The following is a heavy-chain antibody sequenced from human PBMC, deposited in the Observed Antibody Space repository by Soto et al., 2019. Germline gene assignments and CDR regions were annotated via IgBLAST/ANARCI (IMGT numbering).Heavy chain of an antibody. CDR1: GFTFRNHA. J-gene: IGHJ6*02. D-gene: IGHD2-15*01. CDR3: ARGDREDILVVVGARPGEYGTDI. V-gene: IGHV3-30-3*01. CDR2: IAHDGSNA. Sequence: QVQLVESGGSVVQPGGSLRLSCAASGFTFRNHAMHWVRQAPGKGLECLAVIAHDGSNAFYRDSVKGRFTVSRDNSKNTLYLYMNSLRSEDTGVSYCARGDREDILVVVGARPGEYGTDIWGQGTTVIVSS.